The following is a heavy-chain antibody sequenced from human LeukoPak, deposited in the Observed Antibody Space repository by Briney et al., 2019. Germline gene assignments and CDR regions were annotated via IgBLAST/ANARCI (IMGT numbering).Heavy chain of an antibody. D-gene: IGHD3-10*01. Sequence: ASVKVSCKASGYSFSTYAMHWVRQAPGQGLEWMGWMNPNTGNTGYGERFQGRVTMTRDNSISTAYMELSSLTSEDTAVYYCARGGAGTYYKRDGWFDPWGQGTVVTVSS. CDR2: MNPNTGNT. J-gene: IGHJ5*02. CDR1: GYSFSTYA. V-gene: IGHV1-8*02. CDR3: ARGGAGTYYKRDGWFDP.